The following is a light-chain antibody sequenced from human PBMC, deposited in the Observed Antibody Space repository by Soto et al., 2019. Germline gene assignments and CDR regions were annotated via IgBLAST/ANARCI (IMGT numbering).Light chain of an antibody. CDR2: DAS. V-gene: IGKV1-5*01. J-gene: IGKJ1*01. Sequence: IRMTQCASALSASKGDRGTITCRASQSFXIRFVWYQQQPGKAPKFLXDDASSWDSGVPSRLSGSGSATEFTLTISRLHPDDFAGYYCQQYKSDSGTFGQGTKVDIK. CDR3: QQYKSDSGT. CDR1: QSFXIR.